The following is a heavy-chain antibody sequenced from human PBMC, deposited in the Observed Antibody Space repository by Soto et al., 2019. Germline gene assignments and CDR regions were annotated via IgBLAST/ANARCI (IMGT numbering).Heavy chain of an antibody. CDR1: GYTFTSYA. CDR2: INAGNGNT. CDR3: ARKKPDWYFDL. V-gene: IGHV1-3*01. J-gene: IGHJ2*01. Sequence: GASVKVSCQASGYTFTSYAMHWVRQAPGQRLEWMGWINAGNGNTKYSQKFQGRVTITRDTSASTAYMELSSLRSEDTAVYYCARKKPDWYFDLWGRGTLVTVSS.